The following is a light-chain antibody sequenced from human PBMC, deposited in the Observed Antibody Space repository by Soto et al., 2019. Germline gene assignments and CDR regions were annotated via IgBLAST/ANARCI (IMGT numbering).Light chain of an antibody. J-gene: IGLJ1*01. CDR1: SSDVGGYNY. CDR2: EVS. CDR3: RSYTSSSTNV. V-gene: IGLV2-14*01. Sequence: QSVLTQPASVSGSPGQSITISCTGTSSDVGGYNYVSWYQQHPGKAPKLMIYEVSNWPSGVSNRFSGSKSGNTASLTISGLQAEDEADYYCRSYTSSSTNVFGTGTKLTVL.